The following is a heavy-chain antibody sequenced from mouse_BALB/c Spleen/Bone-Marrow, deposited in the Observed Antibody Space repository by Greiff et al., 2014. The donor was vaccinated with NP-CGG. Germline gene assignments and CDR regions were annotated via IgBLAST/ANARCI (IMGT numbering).Heavy chain of an antibody. J-gene: IGHJ3*01. Sequence: VQLKQPGAELVKPGASVKLSCTASGFNIKDTYMHWVKQRPEQGLEWIGRIDPANGNTKYDPKFQGKATITADTSSNTAYLQLSSLTSEDTAVYYCAAYYYGSSQFAYWGQGTLVTVSA. CDR3: AAYYYGSSQFAY. V-gene: IGHV14-3*02. CDR1: GFNIKDTY. D-gene: IGHD1-1*01. CDR2: IDPANGNT.